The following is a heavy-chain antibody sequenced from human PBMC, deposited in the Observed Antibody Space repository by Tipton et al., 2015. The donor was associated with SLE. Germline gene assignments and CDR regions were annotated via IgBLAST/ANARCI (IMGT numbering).Heavy chain of an antibody. D-gene: IGHD2/OR15-2a*01. CDR2: IYHRGNT. V-gene: IGHV4-34*09. J-gene: IGHJ6*02. Sequence: TLSLTCAVYGGSFSGYYWGWIRQAPGKGLEWIGNIYHRGNTDYNSSLKSRLTMSVDTSKNQFSLNLTSVTAADTAVYYCARIVTDYFYYAMDVWGQGTTVTVYS. CDR3: ARIVTDYFYYAMDV. CDR1: GGSFSGYY.